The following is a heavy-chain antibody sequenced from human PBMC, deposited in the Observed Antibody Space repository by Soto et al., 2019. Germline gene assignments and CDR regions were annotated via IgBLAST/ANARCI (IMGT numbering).Heavy chain of an antibody. CDR2: ISYDGSNK. V-gene: IGHV3-30-3*01. CDR3: ARGSDYDTLTGYYWTPYYFDY. D-gene: IGHD3-9*01. Sequence: QVQLVESGGGVVQPGRSLRLSCAASGFTFSSYAMHWVRQAPGKGLEWVAVISYDGSNKYYADSVKGRFTISRDNSKNPLXLXMTSLRAEDTAVYYCARGSDYDTLTGYYWTPYYFDYWGQGTLVTVSS. J-gene: IGHJ4*02. CDR1: GFTFSSYA.